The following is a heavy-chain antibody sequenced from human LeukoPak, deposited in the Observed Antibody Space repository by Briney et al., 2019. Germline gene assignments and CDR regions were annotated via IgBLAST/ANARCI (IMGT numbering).Heavy chain of an antibody. CDR3: ARVGIVATIPAFDY. D-gene: IGHD5-12*01. CDR2: ISAYSGNT. CDR1: GYTFTSYD. V-gene: IGHV1-18*01. J-gene: IGHJ4*02. Sequence: ASVKVSCKASGYTFTSYDTNWVRQATGQGLEWMGWISAYSGNTNYAQKLQGRVTMTTDTSTSTAYMELRSLRSDDTAVYYCARVGIVATIPAFDYWGQGTLVTVSS.